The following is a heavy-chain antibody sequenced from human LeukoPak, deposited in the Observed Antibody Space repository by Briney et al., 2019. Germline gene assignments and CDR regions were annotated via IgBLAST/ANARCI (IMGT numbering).Heavy chain of an antibody. J-gene: IGHJ4*02. CDR1: GGSISSSSYY. D-gene: IGHD1-1*01. CDR3: VRDVSQRRHFDY. Sequence: KPSETLSLTCTVSGGSISSSSYYWGWIRQPPGKGLEWIGSIYYSGSTYYNPSLKSRVTISVDTSKNQFSLKLSSVTAADTAVYYCVRDVSQRRHFDYWGQGTLVTVSS. V-gene: IGHV4-39*07. CDR2: IYYSGST.